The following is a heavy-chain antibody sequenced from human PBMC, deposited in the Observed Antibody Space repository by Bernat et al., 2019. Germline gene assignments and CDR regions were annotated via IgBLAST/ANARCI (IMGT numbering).Heavy chain of an antibody. CDR1: GFTFSDYA. CDR3: ARSYDSIGYYKVTCDY. Sequence: QVQLVQSGGGVVQPGRSLRLSCAASGFTFSDYAMHWVRQAPGKGLEWVAVISSDGTNKYYANSVKGRFTISRDNSKNTLYLQMNSLRAEDTAVYYCARSYDSIGYYKVTCDYWGQGTLVTVSS. CDR2: ISSDGTNK. D-gene: IGHD3-22*01. J-gene: IGHJ4*02. V-gene: IGHV3-30-3*01.